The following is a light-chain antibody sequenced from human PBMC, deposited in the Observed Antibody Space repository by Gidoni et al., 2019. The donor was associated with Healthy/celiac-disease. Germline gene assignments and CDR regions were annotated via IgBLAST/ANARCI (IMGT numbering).Light chain of an antibody. J-gene: IGKJ4*01. CDR1: QGSSSY. CDR3: QQYYSFPLT. Sequence: VIWMTQSPSLLSASTGHRVTISCRTSQGSSSYLAWYQQKPGKAPELLLYAASTLQSGVPSRFSGSGAGTDFTLTISCLQSEDFATYYCQQYYSFPLTFGGGTKVEIK. V-gene: IGKV1D-8*01. CDR2: AAS.